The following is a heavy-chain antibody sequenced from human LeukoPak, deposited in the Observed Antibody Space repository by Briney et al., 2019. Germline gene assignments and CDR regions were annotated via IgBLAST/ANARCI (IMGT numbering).Heavy chain of an antibody. CDR1: GGSISSYY. CDR3: ARVSSSGWYDYYSSYGMDV. V-gene: IGHV4-59*01. J-gene: IGHJ6*02. CDR2: IYYSGST. Sequence: SETLSLTCTVSGGSISSYYWSWIRQPPGKGLEWIGYIYYSGSTNYNPSLKSRVTISVDTSKNQFSLKLSSVTAADTAVYYCARVSSSGWYDYYSSYGMDVWGQGTTVTVSS. D-gene: IGHD6-19*01.